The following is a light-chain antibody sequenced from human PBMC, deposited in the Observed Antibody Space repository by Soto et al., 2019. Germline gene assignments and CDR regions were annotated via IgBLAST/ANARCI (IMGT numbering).Light chain of an antibody. CDR1: SSDVGGYNY. Sequence: QSALTQPASVSGFPGQSIAISCTGTSSDVGGYNYVSWYQQHPGKAPKLIIYDVTNRPSGVSNRFSGSKSGNTAPLTISGLQAEDEADYYCSSYTSSSTYVFGNGTKVTVL. CDR3: SSYTSSSTYV. V-gene: IGLV2-14*01. CDR2: DVT. J-gene: IGLJ1*01.